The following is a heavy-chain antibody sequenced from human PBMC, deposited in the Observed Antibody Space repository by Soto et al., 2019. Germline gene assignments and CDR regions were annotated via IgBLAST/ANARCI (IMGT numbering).Heavy chain of an antibody. D-gene: IGHD6-13*01. V-gene: IGHV3-53*04. CDR1: GFTVSSNY. CDR2: IYSGGST. J-gene: IGHJ6*02. Sequence: GGSLRLSCAASGFTVSSNYMSWVRQAPGKGLEWVSVIYSGGSTYYADSVKGRFTISRHNSKNTLYLQMNSLRAEDTAVYYCARDPSPPPLSVQQPGQQNYYYGMDVWGQGTTVTVSS. CDR3: ARDPSPPPLSVQQPGQQNYYYGMDV.